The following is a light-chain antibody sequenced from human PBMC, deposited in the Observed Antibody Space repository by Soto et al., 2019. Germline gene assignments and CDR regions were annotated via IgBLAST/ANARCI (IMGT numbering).Light chain of an antibody. V-gene: IGLV1-51*02. CDR2: END. J-gene: IGLJ1*01. CDR1: SSNIGNYY. Sequence: QSVLTQPPSVSAAAGQQVTMSCYGGSSNIGNYYVSWHQQFPGTAPKLLIYENDKRPSGIPDRFSGSKSGTSATLGITGLQTGDEADYYCGTWDSSLSIFVFGTGTKVTVL. CDR3: GTWDSSLSIFV.